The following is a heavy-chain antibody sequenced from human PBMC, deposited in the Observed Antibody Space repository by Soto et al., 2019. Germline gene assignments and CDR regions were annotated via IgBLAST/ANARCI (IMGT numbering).Heavy chain of an antibody. CDR1: GGSISGSY. V-gene: IGHV4-59*01. CDR3: ARSVAVPGAHIDY. CDR2: VYYTGST. D-gene: IGHD6-19*01. J-gene: IGHJ4*02. Sequence: QVQLQESGPVLVKPSETLSLTCSVSGGSISGSYWSWIRQSPGKGLEWLGYVYYTGSTNYSPSLMSRVSISVDTSKNEFSLRLSSVTAADTAVYFCARSVAVPGAHIDYWGQGTQVTVSS.